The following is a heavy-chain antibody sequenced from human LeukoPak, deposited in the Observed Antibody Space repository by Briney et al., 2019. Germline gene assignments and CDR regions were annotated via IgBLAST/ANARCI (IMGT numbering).Heavy chain of an antibody. V-gene: IGHV6-1*01. J-gene: IGHJ6*01. D-gene: IGHD1-1*01. CDR3: ARDRTTGTTRPPPPPYYYYGMDV. Sequence: SQTLSLTCAISGDSVSSNSAAWNWIRQSPSRGLEWLGRTYYRSKWYNDYAVSVKSRITINPDTSKNQFSLQLNSVTPEDTAVYYCARDRTTGTTRPPPPPYYYYGMDVWGQGTTVTVSS. CDR2: TYYRSKWYN. CDR1: GDSVSSNSAA.